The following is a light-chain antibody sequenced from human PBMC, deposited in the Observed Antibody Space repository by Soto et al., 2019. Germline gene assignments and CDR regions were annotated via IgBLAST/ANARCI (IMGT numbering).Light chain of an antibody. Sequence: DIQITHPPSSLSASVEDRVIITFLASQSISNHLNWYQQKPGKAPKLLIFAASSLQSGVPSRFSGSRSGPDFTLTISSLQPEDFATYYCQKSYSSPPKFGQGTKVDIK. CDR3: QKSYSSPPK. J-gene: IGKJ1*01. V-gene: IGKV1-39*01. CDR1: QSISNH. CDR2: AAS.